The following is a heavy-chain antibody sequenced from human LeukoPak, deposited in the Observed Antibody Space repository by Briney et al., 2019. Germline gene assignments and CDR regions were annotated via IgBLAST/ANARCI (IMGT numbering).Heavy chain of an antibody. CDR2: ISAYNGNT. CDR3: ARAQGGPYYYDSSGYYDY. J-gene: IGHJ4*02. CDR1: GYTFTSYG. V-gene: IGHV1-18*01. Sequence: ASVKVSCKASGYTFTSYGISWVRQAPGQGLEWMGWISAYNGNTNYAQKPQGRVTMTTDTSTSTAYMELRSLRSDDTAVYYCARAQGGPYYYDSSGYYDYWGQGTLVTVSS. D-gene: IGHD3-22*01.